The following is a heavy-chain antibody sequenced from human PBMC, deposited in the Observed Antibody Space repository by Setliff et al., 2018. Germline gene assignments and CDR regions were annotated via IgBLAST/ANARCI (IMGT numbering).Heavy chain of an antibody. CDR3: TVYNTGSSKDHY. Sequence: SETLSLTCAVYGGSFSGYYWSWIRQPPGKGLEWIGYIYHSGTTTYNPSLKSRVTISLDTSKNQFSLRLSSVTAADTALYYCTVYNTGSSKDHYWGQGTPVTVSS. CDR1: GGSFSGYY. D-gene: IGHD2-8*02. J-gene: IGHJ4*02. V-gene: IGHV4-34*01. CDR2: IYHSGTT.